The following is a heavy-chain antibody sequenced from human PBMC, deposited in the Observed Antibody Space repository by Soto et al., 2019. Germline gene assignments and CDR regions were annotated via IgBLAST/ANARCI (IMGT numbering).Heavy chain of an antibody. CDR1: GFTFSSYA. V-gene: IGHV3-30-3*01. CDR3: ARDRGQLWSTYYFDY. J-gene: IGHJ4*02. Sequence: QVQLVESGGGVVQPGRSLRLSCAASGFTFSSYAMHWVRQAPGKGLEWVAVISYDGSNKYYADSVKGRFTISRDNSKNKLYLQMNSLRAEDTAVYYCARDRGQLWSTYYFDYWGQGTLVTVSS. CDR2: ISYDGSNK. D-gene: IGHD5-18*01.